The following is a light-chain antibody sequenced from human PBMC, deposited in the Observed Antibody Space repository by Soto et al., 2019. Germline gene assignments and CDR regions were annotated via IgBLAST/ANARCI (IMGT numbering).Light chain of an antibody. Sequence: IVLTQSPATLSLSPGERATLSCRASQSVSSYLAWYQQKPGQAPKLLIYDASDRATGIPGRFSGSGSGTDFTLTISSLEPEDFAVYYCQQRSNWLTFGGGTKVEIK. CDR1: QSVSSY. V-gene: IGKV3-11*01. J-gene: IGKJ4*01. CDR2: DAS. CDR3: QQRSNWLT.